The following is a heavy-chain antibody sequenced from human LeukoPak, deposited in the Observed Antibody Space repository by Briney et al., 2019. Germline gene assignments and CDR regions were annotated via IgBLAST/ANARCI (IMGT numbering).Heavy chain of an antibody. J-gene: IGHJ3*01. Sequence: GGSLRLSCAASGFTFSSYWMSWVRQAPGKGPEFVANIKEDASEKSYVDSVKGRFTISRDNAKNSVSLQMNSLRVEDTAVYYCARDPGYSESDVWGQGAMVIVSS. CDR2: IKEDASEK. D-gene: IGHD4-11*01. CDR3: ARDPGYSESDV. V-gene: IGHV3-7*01. CDR1: GFTFSSYW.